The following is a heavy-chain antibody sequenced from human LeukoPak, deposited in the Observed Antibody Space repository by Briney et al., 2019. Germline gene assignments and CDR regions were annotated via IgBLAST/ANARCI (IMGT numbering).Heavy chain of an antibody. D-gene: IGHD2-15*01. CDR1: GGTFSSYA. V-gene: IGHV1-2*02. CDR3: ARGQDIVVVGSFYFDY. Sequence: ASVKVSCKASGGTFSSYAISWVRQAPGQGLEWMGWINPNSGGTNYAQKFQGRVTMTRDTSISTAYMELSRLRSDDTAVYYCARGQDIVVVGSFYFDYWGQGTLVTVSS. J-gene: IGHJ4*02. CDR2: INPNSGGT.